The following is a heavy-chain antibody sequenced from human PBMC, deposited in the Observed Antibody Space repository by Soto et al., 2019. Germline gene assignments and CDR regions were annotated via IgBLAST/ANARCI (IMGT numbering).Heavy chain of an antibody. V-gene: IGHV3-23*01. Sequence: EVQLLESGGGLVQPGGSLRLSCAASGFTFGSYAMTWVRQAPGKGLEWVSAISGSGDSTYYTDSVKGRFTISRDNSKNTLYLQMNSLRAEDTAVYYCAKAVAAAGIGYWGQGTLVTVSS. CDR3: AKAVAAAGIGY. D-gene: IGHD6-13*01. CDR1: GFTFGSYA. CDR2: ISGSGDST. J-gene: IGHJ4*02.